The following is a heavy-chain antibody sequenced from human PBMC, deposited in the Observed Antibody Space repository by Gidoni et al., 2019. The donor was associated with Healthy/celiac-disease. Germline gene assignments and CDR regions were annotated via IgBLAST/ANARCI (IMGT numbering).Heavy chain of an antibody. CDR2: IRSKAYGGTT. Sequence: EVQLVESGGGLVQPGRSLRLSCTASGFTFGDYAMSWVRQAPGKGLEWVGFIRSKAYGGTTEYAASVKGRFTISRDDSKSIAYLQMNSLKTEDTAVYYCTREWELSPFDYWGQGTLVTVSS. D-gene: IGHD1-26*01. J-gene: IGHJ4*02. V-gene: IGHV3-49*04. CDR3: TREWELSPFDY. CDR1: GFTFGDYA.